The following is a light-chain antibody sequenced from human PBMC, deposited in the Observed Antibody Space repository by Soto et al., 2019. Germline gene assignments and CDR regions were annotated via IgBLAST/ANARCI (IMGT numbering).Light chain of an antibody. V-gene: IGKV3-20*01. CDR3: QQYGSSPWT. J-gene: IGKJ1*01. CDR1: QSVSSSY. Sequence: EIVLTQSPGTLSLSPGERATLSCRASQSVSSSYLVWHQQKPGQAPRLLIYAASRRATGIPDRFSGSGSGTDFTLTISRLEPEDFAVYYFQQYGSSPWTFGQGTKVEIK. CDR2: AAS.